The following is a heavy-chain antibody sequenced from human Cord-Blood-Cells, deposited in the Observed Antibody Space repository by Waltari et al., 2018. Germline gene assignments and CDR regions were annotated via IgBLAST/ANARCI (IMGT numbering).Heavy chain of an antibody. Sequence: EVQLVESGGGLVKPGGSLRLSCAASGFTFSRYSMNWVRQAPGKGLEWVSSISSSSSYLLYAESVKDRVTISRDNANNALYLQMNSLRSEYTAVYFCTSHRSCNFDYWGQGSLVTVSS. J-gene: IGHJ4*02. CDR1: GFTFSRYS. CDR3: TSHRSCNFDY. V-gene: IGHV3-21*01. CDR2: ISSSSSYL. D-gene: IGHD2-15*01.